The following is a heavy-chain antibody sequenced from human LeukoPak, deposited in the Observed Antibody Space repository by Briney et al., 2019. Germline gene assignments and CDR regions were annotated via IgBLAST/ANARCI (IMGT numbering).Heavy chain of an antibody. Sequence: GGSLRLSCAASGFIFSNYWMSWVRLAPGKGPEWVANINLPGSVTNYVDSVRGRFTVSRDNATTSLYLQMDSLTGEDTAVYYCARSDGTGTVDYWGQGIQVTVSS. J-gene: IGHJ4*02. CDR3: ARSDGTGTVDY. V-gene: IGHV3-7*01. CDR2: INLPGSVT. D-gene: IGHD1-1*01. CDR1: GFIFSNYW.